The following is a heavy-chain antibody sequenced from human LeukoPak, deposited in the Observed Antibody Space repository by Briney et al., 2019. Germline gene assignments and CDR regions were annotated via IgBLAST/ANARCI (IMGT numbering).Heavy chain of an antibody. D-gene: IGHD5-12*01. CDR2: ISAYNGNT. Sequence: ASVKVSCKASGYTFTSYGISWVRQAPGQGLEWMGWISAYNGNTNYAQKLQGRVTMTTDTSTSTAYMELRSLRSDDTAVYYCARERGKPYCYYYMDVWGKGTTVTVSS. CDR3: ARERGKPYCYYYMDV. J-gene: IGHJ6*03. V-gene: IGHV1-18*01. CDR1: GYTFTSYG.